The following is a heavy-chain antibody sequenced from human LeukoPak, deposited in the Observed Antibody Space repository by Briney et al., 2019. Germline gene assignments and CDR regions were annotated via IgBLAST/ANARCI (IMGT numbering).Heavy chain of an antibody. V-gene: IGHV3-66*01. J-gene: IGHJ4*02. CDR2: IYSGGST. Sequence: GGCLRLACAASGFTVSTNYMSWVRQAPGKWLGWVSLIYSGGSTYFADSVKGRFTISRDNPKNTLYLQTNSLTVEDTAVYYCARERYAGSNSIRCFDYWGQGTLVTVSS. CDR3: ARERYAGSNSIRCFDY. D-gene: IGHD2-2*01. CDR1: GFTVSTNY.